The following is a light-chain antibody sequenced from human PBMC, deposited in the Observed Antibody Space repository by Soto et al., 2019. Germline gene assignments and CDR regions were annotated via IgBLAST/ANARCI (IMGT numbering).Light chain of an antibody. J-gene: IGKJ4*01. CDR1: QGISSA. CDR2: GAS. CDR3: QQFYSYPLT. Sequence: AIQLTQSPSSLSASVGDRVTITCRASQGISSAFAWYQQKPGKAPKLLIYGASTLESGVPSRFRGSGSGTDDTLTINNLQPEDVATYYCQQFYSYPLTYGGGTQVEIK. V-gene: IGKV1-13*02.